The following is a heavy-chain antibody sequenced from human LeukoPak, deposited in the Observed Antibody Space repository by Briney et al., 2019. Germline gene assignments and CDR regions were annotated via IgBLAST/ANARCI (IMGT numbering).Heavy chain of an antibody. Sequence: GSLRLSCSASGXTFSSYSMNWVRQAPGKGLEWVSSITSTSSYMYYADSVKGRFTISRDNAKNSLYLQMNSLRAEDTAVYYCARVKYYDSSGYFPADYWGQGALVTVSS. D-gene: IGHD3-22*01. CDR3: ARVKYYDSSGYFPADY. V-gene: IGHV3-21*01. CDR2: ITSTSSYM. CDR1: GXTFSSYS. J-gene: IGHJ4*02.